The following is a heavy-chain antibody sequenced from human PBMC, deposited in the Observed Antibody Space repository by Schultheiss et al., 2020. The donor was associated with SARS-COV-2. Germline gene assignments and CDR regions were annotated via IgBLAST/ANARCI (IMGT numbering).Heavy chain of an antibody. CDR3: ARGGEYYYDSSGYTPDY. D-gene: IGHD3-22*01. CDR1: GFTVSSNY. Sequence: GESLKISCAASGFTVSSNYMSWVRQAPGKGLEWVSVIYSGGSTYYADSVKGRFTISRDNSKNTLYLQMNSLRAEDTAVYYCARGGEYYYDSSGYTPDYWGQGTLVTVSS. J-gene: IGHJ4*02. CDR2: IYSGGST. V-gene: IGHV3-66*01.